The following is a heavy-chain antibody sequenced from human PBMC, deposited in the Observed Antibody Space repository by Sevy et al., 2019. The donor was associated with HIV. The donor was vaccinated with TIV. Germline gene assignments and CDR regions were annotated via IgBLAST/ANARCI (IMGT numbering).Heavy chain of an antibody. D-gene: IGHD5-18*01. CDR3: LYSYGPSY. Sequence: GGSLRLSCAASGLTFSNAWMSWVRQAAGKRLEWVGRITSKTDGGTTEYAAPVKGRFTISRDDSINTLYLQMNSLKAEVTAVYYCLYSYGPSYWGQGTLVTVSS. CDR2: ITSKTDGGTT. V-gene: IGHV3-15*01. CDR1: GLTFSNAW. J-gene: IGHJ4*02.